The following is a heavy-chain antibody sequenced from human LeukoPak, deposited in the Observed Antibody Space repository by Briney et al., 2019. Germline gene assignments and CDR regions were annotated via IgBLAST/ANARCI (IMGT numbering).Heavy chain of an antibody. CDR3: ARDRDGPDVFDV. CDR2: LSGTGGNT. D-gene: IGHD5-24*01. V-gene: IGHV3-23*01. J-gene: IGHJ3*01. CDR1: GFTFSNYA. Sequence: GGSLRLSCAASGFTFSNYAMGWVRQAPGKGLEWVSTLSGTGGNTYYTDAVKGRLTVSRDNSKNTLYLQMNGLRAEDTAMYYCARDRDGPDVFDVWGQGTMVTVSS.